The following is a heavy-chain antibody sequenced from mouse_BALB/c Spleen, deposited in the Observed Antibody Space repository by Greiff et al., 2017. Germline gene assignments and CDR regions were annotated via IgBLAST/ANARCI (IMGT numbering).Heavy chain of an antibody. CDR1: GYTFTSYW. V-gene: IGHV1-7*01. CDR2: INPSTGYT. J-gene: IGHJ2*01. D-gene: IGHD2-14*01. CDR3: ANRYDEDY. Sequence: QVQLQQSGAELAKPGASVKMSCKASGYTFTSYWMHWVKQRPGQGLEWIGYINPSTGYTEYNQKFKDKATLTADKSSSTAYMQLSSLTSEDSAVYYCANRYDEDYWGQGTTLTVSS.